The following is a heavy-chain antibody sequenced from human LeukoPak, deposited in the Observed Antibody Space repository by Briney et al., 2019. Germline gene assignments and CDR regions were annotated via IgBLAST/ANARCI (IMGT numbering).Heavy chain of an antibody. CDR2: ISYDGSNK. V-gene: IGHV3-30-3*01. CDR3: AREAGYYDPLNDAFDI. D-gene: IGHD3-22*01. J-gene: IGHJ3*02. CDR1: GFTFSSYA. Sequence: GGSLRLSCAASGFTFSSYAMHWVRQAPGKGLEWVAAISYDGSNKYHADSVKGRFTISRDNSKNTLYLQMNSLRAEDTAVYYCAREAGYYDPLNDAFDIWGQGTMVTVSS.